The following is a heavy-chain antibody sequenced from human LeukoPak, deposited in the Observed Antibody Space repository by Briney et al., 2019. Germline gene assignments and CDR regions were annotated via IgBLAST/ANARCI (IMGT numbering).Heavy chain of an antibody. CDR1: GYTFNIYG. CDR2: IRAYNDNT. V-gene: IGHV1-18*01. D-gene: IGHD3-10*01. CDR3: ARWPRGDNWFDP. J-gene: IGHJ5*02. Sequence: ASVKVSCKASGYTFNIYGIYWVRQAPGQGLEWMGWIRAYNDNTNYAQKLQGRVTMTTDTSTSTAYMELRSLRSDDTAVYYCARWPRGDNWFDPWGQGTLVTVSS.